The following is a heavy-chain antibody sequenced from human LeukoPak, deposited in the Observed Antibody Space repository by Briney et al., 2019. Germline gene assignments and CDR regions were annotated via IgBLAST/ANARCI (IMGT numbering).Heavy chain of an antibody. J-gene: IGHJ4*02. V-gene: IGHV4-59*01. CDR2: IYYSGST. Sequence: GSLRLSCAASGFTFSSYAMSWVRQAPGKGLEWIGYIYYSGSTNYNPSLKSRVTISVDTSKNQFSLKLSSVTAADTAVYYCARDYDILTGRDYWGQGTLVTVSS. CDR3: ARDYDILTGRDY. D-gene: IGHD3-9*01. CDR1: GFTFSSYA.